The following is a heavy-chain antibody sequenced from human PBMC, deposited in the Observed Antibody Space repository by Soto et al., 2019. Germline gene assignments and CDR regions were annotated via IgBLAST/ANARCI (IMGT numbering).Heavy chain of an antibody. J-gene: IGHJ6*02. CDR2: ISGSGGNT. D-gene: IGHD1-26*01. CDR1: GFTFSSYA. V-gene: IGHV3-23*01. Sequence: EVQLLESGGDLVQPGGSLRLSCAASGFTFSSYAMNWVRQAPGKWLEWVSAISGSGGNTFYADSVKGRFTISRDNSKNTLFLQMHSLRAEDTAIYYCAVLNSGSYSYHGMDVWGQGTTVTVSS. CDR3: AVLNSGSYSYHGMDV.